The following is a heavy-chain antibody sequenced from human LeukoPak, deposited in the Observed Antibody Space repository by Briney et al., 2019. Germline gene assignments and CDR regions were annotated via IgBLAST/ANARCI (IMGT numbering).Heavy chain of an antibody. V-gene: IGHV3-23*01. J-gene: IGHJ4*02. CDR1: GFTFSSYA. CDR2: ISGSGGST. CDR3: AKSPAGFWSGSAPFDY. D-gene: IGHD3-3*01. Sequence: PGGSLRLSCAASGFTFSSYAMSWVRQAPGKGLEWVSGISGSGGSTYYADSVKGRFTISRDNSKNTLYLQMNSLRAEDTAVYYCAKSPAGFWSGSAPFDYWGQGTLVTVPS.